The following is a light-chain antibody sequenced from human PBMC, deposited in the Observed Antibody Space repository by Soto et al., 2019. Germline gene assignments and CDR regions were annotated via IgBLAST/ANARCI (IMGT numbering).Light chain of an antibody. Sequence: DIQMTQSPSSVSASVGERVTITCRASQGVYSWVAWYQQAPGKAPKLLISAASTLRGGVQSRFSGSGSGTDFTLTISSLQPEDVATYYCQQAYNFPLTFGGGTKVEIK. CDR2: AAS. V-gene: IGKV1D-12*01. J-gene: IGKJ4*01. CDR3: QQAYNFPLT. CDR1: QGVYSW.